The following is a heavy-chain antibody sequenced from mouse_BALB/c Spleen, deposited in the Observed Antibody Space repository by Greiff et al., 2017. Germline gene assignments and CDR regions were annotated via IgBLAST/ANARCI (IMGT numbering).Heavy chain of an antibody. V-gene: IGHV1-62-2*01. J-gene: IGHJ4*01. Sequence: QVQLKQSGAELVKPGASVKLSCKASGYTFTEYIIHWVKQRSGQGLEWIGWIYPGSGSIKYNEKFKDKATLTADKSSSTVYMELSRLTSEDSAVYFCARHKDYYDYDDADYYAMDYWGQGTSVTVSS. D-gene: IGHD2-4*01. CDR1: GYTFTEYI. CDR3: ARHKDYYDYDDADYYAMDY. CDR2: IYPGSGSI.